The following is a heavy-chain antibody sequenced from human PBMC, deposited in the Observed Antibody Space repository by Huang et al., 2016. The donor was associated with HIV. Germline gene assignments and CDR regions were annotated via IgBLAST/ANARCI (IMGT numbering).Heavy chain of an antibody. J-gene: IGHJ5*02. Sequence: QVRLQESGPGLVKPSETLSLSCTVSGDSVRSHYWGWIRHPPGKGLEWVGTVYDRGTHKYNPRLKSRITISVDTSKNGFSLNITSVSAADTAMYFCVRDQGRLAVGGIDNWFDPWGQGALVTVSS. CDR3: VRDQGRLAVGGIDNWFDP. CDR2: VYDRGTH. CDR1: GDSVRSHY. D-gene: IGHD6-19*01. V-gene: IGHV4-59*02.